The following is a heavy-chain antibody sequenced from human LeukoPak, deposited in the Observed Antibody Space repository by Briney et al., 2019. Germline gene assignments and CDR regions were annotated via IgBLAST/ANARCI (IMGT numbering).Heavy chain of an antibody. CDR2: IFYSGSI. CDR3: AKTHSHFPPYFDY. D-gene: IGHD4-11*01. V-gene: IGHV4-4*02. J-gene: IGHJ4*02. Sequence: SGTLSLTCAVSGGSISTYNWWSWVRQPPGKWLEWIGEIFYSGSINYNPSLKSRVTLSLDKSKNQFSLQLSSVTAADTAMYYCAKTHSHFPPYFDYWGQGTLVIVSS. CDR1: GGSISTYNW.